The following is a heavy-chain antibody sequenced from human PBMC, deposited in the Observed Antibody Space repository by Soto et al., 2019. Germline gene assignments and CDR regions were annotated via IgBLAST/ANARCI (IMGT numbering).Heavy chain of an antibody. CDR2: ISSSSSYI. CDR1: GFTFSSYS. V-gene: IGHV3-21*01. D-gene: IGHD5-18*01. Sequence: GQLVESGGGVVQPGRSLRLSCAASGFTFSSYSMNWVRQAPGKGLEWVSSISSSSSYIYYADSVKGRFTISRDNAKNSLYLQMNSLRAEDTAVYYCARVNGYSYGYFDYWGQGTLVTVSS. CDR3: ARVNGYSYGYFDY. J-gene: IGHJ4*02.